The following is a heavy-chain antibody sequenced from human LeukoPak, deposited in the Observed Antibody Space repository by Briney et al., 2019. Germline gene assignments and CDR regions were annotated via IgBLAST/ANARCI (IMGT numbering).Heavy chain of an antibody. CDR2: ISSSSSYI. Sequence: PGGSLRLSCAASGFTFSSYSMNWVRQAPGKGLEWVSSISSSSSYIYYADSVKGRFTISRDNAKNSLYLQMNSLRAEDTAVYYCARDLPATALQNDGGNYWGQGTLVTVSS. V-gene: IGHV3-21*01. CDR1: GFTFSSYS. D-gene: IGHD1-1*01. J-gene: IGHJ4*02. CDR3: ARDLPATALQNDGGNY.